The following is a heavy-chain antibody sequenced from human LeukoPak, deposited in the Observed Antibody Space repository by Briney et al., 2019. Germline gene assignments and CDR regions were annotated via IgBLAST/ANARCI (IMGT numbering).Heavy chain of an antibody. J-gene: IGHJ6*03. CDR3: AREGTAGYYYYYYMDV. V-gene: IGHV4-59*01. D-gene: IGHD1-1*01. CDR2: IYYRGST. Sequence: KPSETLSLTCTVSGGSISSYYWSWIRQPPGKGLEWIGYIYYRGSTNYNPSLKSRVTISVDTSKNQFSQKLSSVTAADTAVYYCAREGTAGYYYYYYMDVWGKGTTVTVSS. CDR1: GGSISSYY.